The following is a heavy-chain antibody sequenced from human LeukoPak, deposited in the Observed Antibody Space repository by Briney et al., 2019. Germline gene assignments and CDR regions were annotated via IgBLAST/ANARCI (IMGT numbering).Heavy chain of an antibody. D-gene: IGHD5-12*01. J-gene: IGHJ4*02. CDR1: GFTFSSYA. CDR2: ISNSGGTT. V-gene: IGHV3-23*01. CDR3: AKNLDGVATYYDY. Sequence: GGSLRLSCAASGFTFSSYAMSWVRQAPGKGLEWVSGISNSGGTTYYADSVKGRFTISRDNSKNTLYLQMDSLRAEDTAVYHCAKNLDGVATYYDYWGQGTLVTVSS.